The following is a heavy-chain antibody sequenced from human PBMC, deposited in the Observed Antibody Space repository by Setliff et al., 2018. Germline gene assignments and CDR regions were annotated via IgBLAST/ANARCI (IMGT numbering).Heavy chain of an antibody. J-gene: IGHJ6*03. CDR1: GFTFNSYA. Sequence: LRLSCVASGFTFNSYAINWVRQAPGKGLEWVSSISGSGSDTYYTDSVKGRFTISRDNSKNTLYLQMNSLRAEDTAVYFCAKGRYCSTTSCYAYSYNYMDVWGRGTTVTVSS. D-gene: IGHD2-2*01. CDR2: ISGSGSDT. V-gene: IGHV3-23*01. CDR3: AKGRYCSTTSCYAYSYNYMDV.